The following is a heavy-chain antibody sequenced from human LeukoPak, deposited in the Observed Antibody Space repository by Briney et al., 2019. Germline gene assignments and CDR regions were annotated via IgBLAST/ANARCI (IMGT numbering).Heavy chain of an antibody. CDR2: ISSSGSTI. J-gene: IGHJ4*02. D-gene: IGHD2-21*02. CDR3: ARDRRVVTYYYFDY. V-gene: IGHV3-48*03. Sequence: GGSLRLSCAASGFTFSSYEMNWVRQAPGKGLEWVSYISSSGSTIYYADSVKGRFTISRDNAKNSLYLQMNSLRAEDTAVYYCARDRRVVTYYYFDYLGQGTLVTVSS. CDR1: GFTFSSYE.